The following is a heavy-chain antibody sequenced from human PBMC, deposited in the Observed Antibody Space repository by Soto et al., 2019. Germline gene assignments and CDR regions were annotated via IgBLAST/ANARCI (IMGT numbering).Heavy chain of an antibody. CDR2: ISSSSSYI. CDR3: ARGKRWGQPETTYYYYGMDV. V-gene: IGHV3-21*01. Sequence: NPGGSLRLSCAASGFTFSSYSMNWVRQAPGKGLEWVSSISSSSSYIYYADSVKGRFTISRDNAKNSLYLQMNSLRAEDTAVYYCARGKRWGQPETTYYYYGMDVWGQGTTVTVSS. J-gene: IGHJ6*02. CDR1: GFTFSSYS. D-gene: IGHD3-16*01.